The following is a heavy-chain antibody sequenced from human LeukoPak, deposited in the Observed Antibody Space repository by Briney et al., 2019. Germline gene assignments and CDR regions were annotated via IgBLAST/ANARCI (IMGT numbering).Heavy chain of an antibody. CDR3: ARDMVRGVIDY. V-gene: IGHV4-61*02. Sequence: SETLSLTCTVSGGSISSGDYYWSWIRQPAGKGLEWIGRIYTSGSTNYNPSLKSRVTMSVDTSKNQSSLKLSSVTAADTAVYYCARDMVRGVIDYWGQGTLVTVSS. CDR2: IYTSGST. J-gene: IGHJ4*02. CDR1: GGSISSGDYY. D-gene: IGHD3-10*01.